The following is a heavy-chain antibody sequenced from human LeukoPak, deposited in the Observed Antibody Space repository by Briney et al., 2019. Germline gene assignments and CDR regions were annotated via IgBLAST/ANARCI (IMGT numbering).Heavy chain of an antibody. CDR3: ARGDDYGDSLDY. J-gene: IGHJ4*02. V-gene: IGHV4-39*01. CDR1: GGSISSSSYY. D-gene: IGHD4-17*01. CDR2: IYYSGST. Sequence: SETLSLTCTVSGGSISSSSYYWGWIRQPPGKGLEWIGSIYYSGSTNYNPFLKSRVTISVDTSKNQFSLKLSSVTAADTAVYYCARGDDYGDSLDYWGQGTLVTVSS.